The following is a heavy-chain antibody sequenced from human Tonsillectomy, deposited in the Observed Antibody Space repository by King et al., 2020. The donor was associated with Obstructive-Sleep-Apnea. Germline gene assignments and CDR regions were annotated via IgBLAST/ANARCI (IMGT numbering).Heavy chain of an antibody. V-gene: IGHV4-39*07. J-gene: IGHJ5*02. Sequence: LQLQESGPGLVKPSETLSLTCTVSGGSISSSSYYWGWIRQPPGKGLEWIGSIYYSGSTYYNPSLKSRVTISVDTSKNQFSLNLSSVTAADTAVYYCAREESDIVVVPAAPNWFDPWGQEPWSPSPQ. CDR3: AREESDIVVVPAAPNWFDP. CDR1: GGSISSSSYY. D-gene: IGHD2-2*01. CDR2: IYYSGST.